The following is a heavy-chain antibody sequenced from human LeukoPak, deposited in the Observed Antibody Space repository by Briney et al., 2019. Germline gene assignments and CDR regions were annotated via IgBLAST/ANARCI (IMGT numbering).Heavy chain of an antibody. V-gene: IGHV4-59*01. CDR1: GGSISSYY. Sequence: SETLSLTCTVSGGSISSYYWSWIRQPPGKGLEWIGYIYYSGSTNYNPSLKSRVTISVDTSKNQFSLKLSSVTAADTAVYYCAGVRLRGSGGDYAYWGQGTLVTVSS. CDR2: IYYSGST. CDR3: AGVRLRGSGGDYAY. D-gene: IGHD4-17*01. J-gene: IGHJ4*02.